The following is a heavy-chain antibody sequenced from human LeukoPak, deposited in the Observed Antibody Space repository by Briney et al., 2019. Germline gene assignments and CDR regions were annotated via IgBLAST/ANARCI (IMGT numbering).Heavy chain of an antibody. CDR1: GGSISSYY. D-gene: IGHD3-22*01. J-gene: IGHJ5*02. CDR2: IYYSGST. V-gene: IGHV4-59*12. CDR3: ARGRKIVVGWFDP. Sequence: SETLSLTCTVSGGSISSYYWNWVRQPPGKGLEWIGNIYYSGSTNYNPSLKSRVTISLDTSKFQFSLRLNSVTAADTAVYYCARGRKIVVGWFDPWAREPWSPSPQ.